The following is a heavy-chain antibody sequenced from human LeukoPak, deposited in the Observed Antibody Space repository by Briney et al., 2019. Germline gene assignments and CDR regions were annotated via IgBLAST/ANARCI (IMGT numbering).Heavy chain of an antibody. CDR3: ARILGRGSWFDP. CDR2: IYYSGST. CDR1: GGSVSSGSYY. V-gene: IGHV4-61*01. Sequence: SETLSLTCTVSGGSVSSGSYYWSWIRQPPGKGLEWIGYIYYSGSTNYNPSLKSRVTISVDTSKNQFSLKLSSVTAADTAVYYCARILGRGSWFDPWGQGTLVTVSS. D-gene: IGHD3-16*01. J-gene: IGHJ5*02.